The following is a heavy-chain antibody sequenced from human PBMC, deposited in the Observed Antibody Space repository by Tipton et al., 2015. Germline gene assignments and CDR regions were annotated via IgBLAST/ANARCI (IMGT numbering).Heavy chain of an antibody. D-gene: IGHD3-3*01. J-gene: IGHJ6*02. CDR2: IFHRGDT. V-gene: IGHV4-38-2*01. Sequence: TLSLTCDVSGYSISSGYYWCWSRQPPGKGLEGIESIFHRGDTNYTPPLKSRVTISRDTSKNPFSLSLTSVTAADTATYCCARDLEHGMAGWGQGTTVTLSS. CDR1: GYSISSGYY. CDR3: ARDLEHGMAG.